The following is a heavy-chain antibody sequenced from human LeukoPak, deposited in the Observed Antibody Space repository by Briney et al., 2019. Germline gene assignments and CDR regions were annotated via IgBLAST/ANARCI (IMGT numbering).Heavy chain of an antibody. Sequence: PSETLSLTCTVSGGSISSGSYYWSWIRQPAGKGLEWTGRIYTSGSTNYNPSLKSRVTISVDTSKNQFSLKLSSVTAADTAVYYCAREQARYCSSTSCSRSDAFDIWGQGTMVTVSS. CDR1: GGSISSGSYY. CDR3: AREQARYCSSTSCSRSDAFDI. CDR2: IYTSGST. V-gene: IGHV4-61*02. D-gene: IGHD2-2*01. J-gene: IGHJ3*02.